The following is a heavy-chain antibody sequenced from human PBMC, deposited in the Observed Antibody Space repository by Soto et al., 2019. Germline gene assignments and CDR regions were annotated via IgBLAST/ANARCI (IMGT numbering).Heavy chain of an antibody. CDR2: ISPYNGNT. J-gene: IGHJ3*02. Sequence: HVQLVQSGAEVKKPGASLKVSCKASGYTFISYGVSWVRQAPGQGLEWLGWISPYNGNTNYAQKFQGRITMTTDTSTSTVYMDLRSLRTDDTAVYYCARDQTKWLTDAFDIWGQGTMDVVSS. D-gene: IGHD5-12*01. CDR1: GYTFISYG. V-gene: IGHV1-18*01. CDR3: ARDQTKWLTDAFDI.